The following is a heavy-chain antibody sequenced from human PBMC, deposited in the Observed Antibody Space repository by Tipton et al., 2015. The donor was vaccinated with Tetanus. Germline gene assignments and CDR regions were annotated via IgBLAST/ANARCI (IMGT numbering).Heavy chain of an antibody. J-gene: IGHJ4*02. Sequence: SLRLSCAASGFTFSSYGMHWVRQAPGKGLEWVVVIWYDGSNKYYADSVKGRFTISRDNSKNTLYLQMNSLRAEDTAVYYCARGYGGYNYHFDYWGQGTLVTVSS. D-gene: IGHD5-24*01. V-gene: IGHV3-33*01. CDR1: GFTFSSYG. CDR3: ARGYGGYNYHFDY. CDR2: IWYDGSNK.